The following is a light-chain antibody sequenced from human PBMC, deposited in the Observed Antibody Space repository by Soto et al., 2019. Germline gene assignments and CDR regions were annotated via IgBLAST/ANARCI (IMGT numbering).Light chain of an antibody. CDR1: ESVSGC. V-gene: IGKV3-15*01. CDR3: QHYNSYPQA. CDR2: GAS. Sequence: EIEMTQSPATLSGSLGDRVTLSCRASESVSGCLAWYQQKPGQAPRLLIIGASTMATGIPARFSGSGSGTEFTLTISSLQSEDFAVYYCQHYNSYPQAFGQGTKVELK. J-gene: IGKJ1*01.